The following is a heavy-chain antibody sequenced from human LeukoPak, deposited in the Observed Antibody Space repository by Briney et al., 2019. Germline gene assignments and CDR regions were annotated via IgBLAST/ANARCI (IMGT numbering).Heavy chain of an antibody. V-gene: IGHV3-7*01. Sequence: QPGGSLRLSCAASGFTFSIYSMNWVRQAPGKGLEWVANIKQDGSEKYYVDSVKGRFTISRDNAKNSLYLQMNSLRAEDTAVYYCARGCSGGSCYESKFDPWGQGTLVTVSS. CDR3: ARGCSGGSCYESKFDP. J-gene: IGHJ5*02. CDR1: GFTFSIYS. CDR2: IKQDGSEK. D-gene: IGHD2-15*01.